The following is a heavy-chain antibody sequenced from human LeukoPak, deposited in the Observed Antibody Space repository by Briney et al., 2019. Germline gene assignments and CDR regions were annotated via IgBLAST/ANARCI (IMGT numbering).Heavy chain of an antibody. CDR1: GYTFTGYY. D-gene: IGHD3-10*01. Sequence: ASVKVSCKASGYTFTGYYMHWVRQAPGQGLEWMGWINPNSGGTNYAQKLQGRVTMTRDTSTSTAYMELRRLRSDDTAVYYCARDHGGDGGSGWYFDYWGQGTLVTVSS. CDR2: INPNSGGT. CDR3: ARDHGGDGGSGWYFDY. V-gene: IGHV1-2*02. J-gene: IGHJ4*02.